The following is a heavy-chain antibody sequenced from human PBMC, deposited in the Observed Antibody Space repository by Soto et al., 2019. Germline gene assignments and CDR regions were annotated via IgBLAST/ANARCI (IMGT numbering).Heavy chain of an antibody. CDR3: ARAEVHYDSSAYFDF. CDR1: EGSIGGLC. Sequence: TVAEGSIGGLCWRWIRQQQRKGLEWIGYIYYSGSTNYNPSLKSRVTISVDTPKNQFSLKLSSVTAADTAVYFFARAEVHYDSSAYFDFWGQGTLVTVSS. CDR2: IYYSGST. J-gene: IGHJ4*02. V-gene: IGHV4-59*11. D-gene: IGHD3-22*01.